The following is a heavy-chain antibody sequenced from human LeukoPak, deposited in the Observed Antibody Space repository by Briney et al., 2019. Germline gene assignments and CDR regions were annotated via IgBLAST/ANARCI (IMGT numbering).Heavy chain of an antibody. CDR1: GYAFTSFD. CDR3: ARVAYYDSSGYGY. J-gene: IGHJ4*02. Sequence: ASVKVSCKASGYAFTSFDINWVRQATGQGLEWMGWMNPNIGDRGYAQKFQGRVTITRNTSISTVYMELSSLRSEDTAVYYCARVAYYDSSGYGYWGQGTLVTVSS. D-gene: IGHD3-22*01. CDR2: MNPNIGDR. V-gene: IGHV1-8*03.